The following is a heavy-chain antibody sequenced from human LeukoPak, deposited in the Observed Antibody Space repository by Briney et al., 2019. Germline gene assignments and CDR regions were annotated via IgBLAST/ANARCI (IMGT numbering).Heavy chain of an antibody. V-gene: IGHV1-69*13. Sequence: ASVKVSCKASGGTFSSYAISWVRQAPGQGLEWMGGIIPIFGTANYAQKFQGRVTITADESTSTAYMEVSSLRSEDTAVYYCARGRREDIVVVVAMYYFDYWGQGTLVTVSS. CDR1: GGTFSSYA. D-gene: IGHD2-15*01. CDR3: ARGRREDIVVVVAMYYFDY. CDR2: IIPIFGTA. J-gene: IGHJ4*02.